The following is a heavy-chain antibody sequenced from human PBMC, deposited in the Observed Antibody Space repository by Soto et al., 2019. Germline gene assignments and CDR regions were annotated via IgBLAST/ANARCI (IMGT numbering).Heavy chain of an antibody. CDR2: ILTTGSTI. CDR1: GFRFTDYY. D-gene: IGHD4-17*01. V-gene: IGHV3-11*01. J-gene: IGHJ4*02. CDR3: ARGGRTRFDY. Sequence: QVQLVESGGGLVNPGGSLRLSCAASGFRFTDYYMSWLRQSPGKGLEWVSTILTTGSTIYYADSVGGRFTTSRDNARNSVFLQMNSLGAEDTAIYYCARGGRTRFDYWGQGTLVPVSS.